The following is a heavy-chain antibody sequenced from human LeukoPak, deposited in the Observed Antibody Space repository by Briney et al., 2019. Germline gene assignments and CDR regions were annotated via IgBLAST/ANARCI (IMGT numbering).Heavy chain of an antibody. Sequence: ASVKVSCKASGYTFTSYYMHWVRQAPGQGLEWMGIINPSGGSSSYAQKFQGRVTMTRDTSTSTVYMELSSLRSEDTAVYYCARGRSPPHYDFWSGYFDYWGQGTLVTVSS. V-gene: IGHV1-46*01. J-gene: IGHJ4*02. CDR1: GYTFTSYY. CDR2: INPSGGSS. CDR3: ARGRSPPHYDFWSGYFDY. D-gene: IGHD3-3*01.